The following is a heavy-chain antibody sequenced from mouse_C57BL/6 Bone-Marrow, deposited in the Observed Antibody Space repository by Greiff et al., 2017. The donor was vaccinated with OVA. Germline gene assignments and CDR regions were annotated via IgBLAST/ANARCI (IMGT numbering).Heavy chain of an antibody. CDR1: GYTFTSYW. CDR3: ARWLLRDYAMDY. Sequence: VKLQQPGAELVRPGSSVKLSCKASGYTFTSYWMHWVKQRPIQGLEWIGNIDPSDSDTHYTQKINDKATLTVDKSSSTAYMQLSSLTSEDSAVYYCARWLLRDYAMDYWGQGTSVTVSS. D-gene: IGHD2-3*01. J-gene: IGHJ4*01. V-gene: IGHV1-52*01. CDR2: IDPSDSDT.